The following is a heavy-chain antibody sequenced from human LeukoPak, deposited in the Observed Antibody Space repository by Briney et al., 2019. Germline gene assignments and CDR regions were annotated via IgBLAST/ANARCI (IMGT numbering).Heavy chain of an antibody. CDR1: GFIFSDYD. D-gene: IGHD5-18*01. J-gene: IGHJ4*02. CDR3: ARDPRYSYGQYNY. Sequence: PGGSLRLSCAASGFIFSDYDMSWIRQAPGKGLEYISYISSRGTIDYADSVKGRFTISRDNAKNSLYLQMNSLGAEDTAAYYCARDPRYSYGQYNYWGQGTLVTVSS. V-gene: IGHV3-11*01. CDR2: ISSRGTI.